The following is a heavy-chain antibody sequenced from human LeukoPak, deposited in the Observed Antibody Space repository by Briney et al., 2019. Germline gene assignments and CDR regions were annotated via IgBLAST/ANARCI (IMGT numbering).Heavy chain of an antibody. V-gene: IGHV4-4*07. CDR2: IYTSGST. Sequence: SETLSLTCTVSGGSISSYYWSWIRQPAGKGLEWIGRIYTSGSTNYNPSLKSRVTMSVDTSKNQFSLKLCSVTAADTAVYYCARGYSDSSWFDPWGQGTLVTVSS. J-gene: IGHJ5*02. D-gene: IGHD3-9*01. CDR1: GGSISSYY. CDR3: ARGYSDSSWFDP.